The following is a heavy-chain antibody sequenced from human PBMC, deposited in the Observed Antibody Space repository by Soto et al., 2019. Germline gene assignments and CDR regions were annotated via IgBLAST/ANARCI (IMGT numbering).Heavy chain of an antibody. CDR1: GFSFDDYG. V-gene: IGHV3-9*01. CDR2: ISWDSGDI. CDR3: ARDNDLDRDGPFDY. D-gene: IGHD2-2*03. J-gene: IGHJ4*02. Sequence: VQLVESGGGSVQPGRSLRLSCEASGFSFDDYGMHCVRQGPGKGLEWVSGISWDSGDIYYVDSVKGRFTISRDNAKKSLYLQMNSLRTEDTALYYCARDNDLDRDGPFDYWGQGILVTVSS.